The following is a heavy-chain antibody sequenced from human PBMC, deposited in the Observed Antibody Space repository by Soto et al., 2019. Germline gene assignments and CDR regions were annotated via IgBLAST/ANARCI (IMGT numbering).Heavy chain of an antibody. CDR2: ISAYNGNT. CDR1: GYTFTSYY. V-gene: IGHV1-18*01. Sequence: QVQLVQSGAEVKKPGASVKVSCKASGYTFTSYYISWVRQAPGQGLEWMGWISAYNGNTNYAQKLQGRVTMTADTATSTAYLELRSLRSDATAVYAGARDLPPVDYWGQGTLVTVSS. J-gene: IGHJ4*02. CDR3: ARDLPPVDY.